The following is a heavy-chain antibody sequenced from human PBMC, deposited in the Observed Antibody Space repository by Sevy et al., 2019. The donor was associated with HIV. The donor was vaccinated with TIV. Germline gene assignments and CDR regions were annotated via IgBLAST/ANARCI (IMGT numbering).Heavy chain of an antibody. D-gene: IGHD6-6*01. CDR3: ARGGIIAARPDGGDYYYYGMDV. V-gene: IGHV3-30-3*01. CDR1: GFTFSSYA. CDR2: ISYDGSNK. J-gene: IGHJ6*02. Sequence: GGSLRLSCAASGFTFSSYAMHWVRQAPGKGLEWVAVISYDGSNKYYADSVKGRFTISRDNSKNTLYLQMNSLRAEDTALYYCARGGIIAARPDGGDYYYYGMDVWGQGTTVTVSS.